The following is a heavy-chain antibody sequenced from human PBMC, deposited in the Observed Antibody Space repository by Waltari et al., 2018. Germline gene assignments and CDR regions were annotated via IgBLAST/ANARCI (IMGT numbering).Heavy chain of an antibody. CDR2: MNPNSGNT. J-gene: IGHJ4*02. Sequence: QVQLVQSGAEVKKPGSSVKVSCKASGGTFSSYAINWVRQATGQGLEWMGWMNPNSGNTGYAQKFQGRVTMTRNTSISTAYMGLSSLRSEDTAVYYCARGQVAVAVNWGQGTLVTVSS. CDR1: GGTFSSYA. CDR3: ARGQVAVAVN. D-gene: IGHD6-19*01. V-gene: IGHV1-8*02.